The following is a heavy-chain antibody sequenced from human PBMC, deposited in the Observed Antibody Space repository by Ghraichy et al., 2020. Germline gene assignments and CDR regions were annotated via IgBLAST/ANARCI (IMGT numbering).Heavy chain of an antibody. CDR2: IYHSGST. CDR3: ARVLPGDSSGCSDY. J-gene: IGHJ4*02. Sequence: SETLSLTCAVSGGSISSSNWWSWVRQPPGKGLEWIGEIYHSGSTNYNPSLKSRVTISVDKSKNQFSLKLSSVTAADTAVYYCARVLPGDSSGCSDYWGQGTLVTVSS. D-gene: IGHD6-19*01. V-gene: IGHV4-4*02. CDR1: GGSISSSNW.